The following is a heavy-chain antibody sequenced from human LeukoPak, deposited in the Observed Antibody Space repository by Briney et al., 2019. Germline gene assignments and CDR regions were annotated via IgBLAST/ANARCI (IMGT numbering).Heavy chain of an antibody. Sequence: PGGSLRLSCAASGFTFSSSAMHWVRQAPGKGLESVSTISSNGGSTYYANSVKGRFTISRDNSKNTLYLQMGSLRAEDTAVYYRARSSYGDYDDAFDIWGQGTMVTVSS. D-gene: IGHD4-17*01. V-gene: IGHV3-64*01. J-gene: IGHJ3*02. CDR3: ARSSYGDYDDAFDI. CDR2: ISSNGGST. CDR1: GFTFSSSA.